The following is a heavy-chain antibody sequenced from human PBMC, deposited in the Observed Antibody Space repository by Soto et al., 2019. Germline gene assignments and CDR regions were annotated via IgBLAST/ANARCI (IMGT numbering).Heavy chain of an antibody. CDR3: ERSAIPQVAYYGMDI. CDR1: GYKFTSYW. V-gene: IGHV5-51*01. Sequence: ESLKVSLKGSGYKFTSYWIVWVRQKPGKGLEWMGIIFPGDSETRYSPPFQGEVTMSADKSTTTAYLQWSSLKASDTAMYYCERSAIPQVAYYGMDIWGQGTTVTVSS. D-gene: IGHD2-15*01. J-gene: IGHJ6*02. CDR2: IFPGDSET.